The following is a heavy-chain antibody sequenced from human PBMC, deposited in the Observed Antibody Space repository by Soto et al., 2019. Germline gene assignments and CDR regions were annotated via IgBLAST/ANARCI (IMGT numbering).Heavy chain of an antibody. CDR2: IIPNSGTT. D-gene: IGHD3-16*01. CDR3: ARDLGGEATIRF. J-gene: IGHJ4*02. Sequence: QVQLVESGAEVKKPGSSVKVSCKASGGSFRNFVISWVRQAPGQGLEWMGGIIPNSGTTNYAQKFQGKVTITADESKRTAYMELSGLTSDDTALYYCARDLGGEATIRFWGQGTRVTVAS. CDR1: GGSFRNFV. V-gene: IGHV1-69*01.